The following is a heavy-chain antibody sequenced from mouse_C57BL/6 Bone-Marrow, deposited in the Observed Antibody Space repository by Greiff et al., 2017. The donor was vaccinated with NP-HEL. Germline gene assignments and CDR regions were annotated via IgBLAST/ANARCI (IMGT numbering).Heavy chain of an antibody. CDR2: IRNKANGYTT. Sequence: EVKLMESGGGLVQPGGSLSLSCAASGFTFTDYYMSWVRQPPGKALEWLGFIRNKANGYTTEYSESVKGRFTISRDNSQSILYLQMNALRAEDSATYYCARWGYYGFAYWGQGTLVTVSA. J-gene: IGHJ3*01. D-gene: IGHD1-1*01. CDR3: ARWGYYGFAY. CDR1: GFTFTDYY. V-gene: IGHV7-3*01.